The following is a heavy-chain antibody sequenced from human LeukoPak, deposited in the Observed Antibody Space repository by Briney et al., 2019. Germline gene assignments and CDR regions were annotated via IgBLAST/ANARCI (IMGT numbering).Heavy chain of an antibody. J-gene: IGHJ1*01. CDR3: AREMGYGGNSAYKYFQH. D-gene: IGHD4-23*01. Sequence: GASVKVSCKASGYTFTSYAMNWVRQAPGQGLEWMGGINNNTGNPTYAQGFTGRFVFSLDTSVSTAYLQISSLKAEDTAVYYCAREMGYGGNSAYKYFQHWGQGTLVTVSS. CDR1: GYTFTSYA. V-gene: IGHV7-4-1*02. CDR2: INNNTGNP.